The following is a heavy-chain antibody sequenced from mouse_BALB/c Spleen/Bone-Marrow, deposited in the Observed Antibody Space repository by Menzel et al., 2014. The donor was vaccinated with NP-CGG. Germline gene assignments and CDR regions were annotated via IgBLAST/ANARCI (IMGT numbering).Heavy chain of an antibody. Sequence: QVQLKDSGAELVRPGSSVKISCKASGYAFSAYWMNWVKQRPGQGLEWIGQTYPGDGDTNYNGKFKGKATLTADKSSSTAYMQLSSLTSEDSAVYFCTRSTATFDYWGQGTTLTVSS. CDR3: TRSTATFDY. D-gene: IGHD1-2*01. V-gene: IGHV1-80*01. CDR1: GYAFSAYW. J-gene: IGHJ2*01. CDR2: TYPGDGDT.